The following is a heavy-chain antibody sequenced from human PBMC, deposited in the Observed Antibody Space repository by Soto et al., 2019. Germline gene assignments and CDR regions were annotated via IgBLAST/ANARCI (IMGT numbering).Heavy chain of an antibody. D-gene: IGHD5-18*01. J-gene: IGHJ4*02. V-gene: IGHV3-48*01. Sequence: PGGSLRLSCAASGFTFSSYSMNWVRQAPGKGLEWVSYISSSSSTIYYADSVKGRFTISRDNAKNSLYLQMNSLRAEDTAVYYCARDYSSYGHFYSWGKGSLVPVSS. CDR2: ISSSSSTI. CDR3: ARDYSSYGHFYS. CDR1: GFTFSSYS.